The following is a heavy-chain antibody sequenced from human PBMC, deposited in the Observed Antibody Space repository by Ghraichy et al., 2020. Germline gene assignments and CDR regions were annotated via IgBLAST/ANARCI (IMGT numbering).Heavy chain of an antibody. D-gene: IGHD6-13*01. Sequence: GESLNISCVGSGFIFSTYSMHWVRQAPGKGLEWVALMSYDGSDTRYADSIRGRFNISRDNSKNTLYLQMDSLRVDDTALYFCARGPGSGSWTIDYWGRGTLVTVSS. J-gene: IGHJ4*02. V-gene: IGHV3-30-3*01. CDR2: MSYDGSDT. CDR1: GFIFSTYS. CDR3: ARGPGSGSWTIDY.